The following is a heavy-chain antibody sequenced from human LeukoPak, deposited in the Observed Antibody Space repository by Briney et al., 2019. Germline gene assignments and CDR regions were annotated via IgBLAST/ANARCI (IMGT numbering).Heavy chain of an antibody. CDR3: ARSIAFWSGYQHTTDY. V-gene: IGHV1-2*02. CDR2: INPNSGGT. J-gene: IGHJ4*02. D-gene: IGHD3-3*01. Sequence: ASVKVSCKASGYTFTGYYMHWVRQAPGQGLEWMGWINPNSGGTNYAQKFQGRVTMTRDTSISTAYMELSRLRSDDTAVYYCARSIAFWSGYQHTTDYWRQGTLVTVSS. CDR1: GYTFTGYY.